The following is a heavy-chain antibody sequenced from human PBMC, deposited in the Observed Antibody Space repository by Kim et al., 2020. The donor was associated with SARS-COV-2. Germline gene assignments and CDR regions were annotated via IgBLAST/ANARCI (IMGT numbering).Heavy chain of an antibody. Sequence: GGSLRLSCAASGFTFSSYSMNWVRQAPGKGLEWVSSISSSSSYIYYADSVKGRFTISRDNAKNSLYMQMNSLRAEDTAVYYCARTVLINYDFWSGYYNEPGYCVQGTLVTVSS. J-gene: IGHJ4*02. D-gene: IGHD3-3*01. CDR3: ARTVLINYDFWSGYYNEPGY. CDR1: GFTFSSYS. CDR2: ISSSSSYI. V-gene: IGHV3-21*01.